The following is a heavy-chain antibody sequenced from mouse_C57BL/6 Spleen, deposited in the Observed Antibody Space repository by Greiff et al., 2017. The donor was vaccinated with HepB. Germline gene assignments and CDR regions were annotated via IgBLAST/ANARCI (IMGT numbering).Heavy chain of an antibody. CDR1: GYTFTSYG. D-gene: IGHD2-4*01. CDR3: ARGDDYDGKGYFDY. V-gene: IGHV1-58*01. J-gene: IGHJ2*01. CDR2: IYIGNGYT. Sequence: EVKLMESGAELVRPGSSVKMSCTTSGYTFTSYGINWVKQRPGQGLEWIGYIYIGNGYTEYNEKFKGKATLTSDTSSSTAYMQLSSLTSEDSAIYCCARGDDYDGKGYFDYWGQGTTLTVSS.